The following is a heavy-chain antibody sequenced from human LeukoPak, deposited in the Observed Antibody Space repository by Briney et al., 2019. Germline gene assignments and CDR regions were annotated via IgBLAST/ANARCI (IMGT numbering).Heavy chain of an antibody. D-gene: IGHD1-26*01. V-gene: IGHV4-39*07. CDR3: ATLGGSYGAFDI. CDR1: GGSISSSSYY. J-gene: IGHJ3*02. CDR2: IYYSGST. Sequence: SETLSLTCTVSGGSISSSSYYWGWIRQPPGKGLEWIGSIYYSGSTYYNPSLKSRVTISVDTSKNQFFLKLSSVTAADTAVYYCATLGGSYGAFDIWGQGTMVTVSS.